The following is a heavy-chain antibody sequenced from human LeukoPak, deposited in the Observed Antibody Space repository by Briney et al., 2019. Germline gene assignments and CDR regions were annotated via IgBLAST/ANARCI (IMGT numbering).Heavy chain of an antibody. CDR3: AREGYCSGGSCHSGIIDF. CDR1: GYTFTSYG. J-gene: IGHJ4*02. Sequence: ASVKVSCKASGYTFTSYGISWVRQAPGQGLEWMGWISAYNGNTNYAQNLQGRLTMTTDTSTSTAYLELRSLRSDDTAVYYCAREGYCSGGSCHSGIIDFWGQGALVTVSS. D-gene: IGHD2-15*01. CDR2: ISAYNGNT. V-gene: IGHV1-18*01.